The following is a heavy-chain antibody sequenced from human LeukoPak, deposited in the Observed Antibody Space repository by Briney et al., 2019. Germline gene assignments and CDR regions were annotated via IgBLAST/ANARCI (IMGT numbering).Heavy chain of an antibody. D-gene: IGHD4-17*01. Sequence: PSETLSLTCTVSGGSISSSSYYWGWIRQPPGKGLEWIGYIYYSGSTNYNPSLKSRVTISVDTSKNQFSLKLSSVTAADTAVYYCARALLRPWFDPWGQGTLVTVSS. CDR2: IYYSGST. CDR3: ARALLRPWFDP. J-gene: IGHJ5*02. CDR1: GGSISSSSYY. V-gene: IGHV4-61*05.